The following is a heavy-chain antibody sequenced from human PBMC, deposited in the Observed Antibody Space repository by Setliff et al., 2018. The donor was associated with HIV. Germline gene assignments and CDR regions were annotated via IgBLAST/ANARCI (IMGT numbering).Heavy chain of an antibody. CDR2: IYYSGST. Sequence: PSETLSLTCTVSGGSISSYYWSWIRQPPGKGLEWIGYIYYSGSTNYNPSLKSRITISVDTSKNQFSLKLSSVTAADTAVYYCARVRLRVPPSIFDYWGQGALVTVSS. V-gene: IGHV4-59*01. J-gene: IGHJ4*02. CDR3: ARVRLRVPPSIFDY. D-gene: IGHD2-2*01. CDR1: GGSISSYY.